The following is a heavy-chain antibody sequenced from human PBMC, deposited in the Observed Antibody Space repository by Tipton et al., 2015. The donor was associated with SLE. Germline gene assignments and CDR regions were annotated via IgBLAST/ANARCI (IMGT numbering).Heavy chain of an antibody. Sequence: QSGAEVKKPGASVKVSCKASGYTFTSYGISWVRQAPGQGLEWMGWISAYNGNTNYAQKLQGRVTMTTDTSTSTAYMELRSLRSDDTAVYYWARASYCSGGSCYPHYFDYWGQGTLVTVSS. CDR3: ARASYCSGGSCYPHYFDY. D-gene: IGHD2-15*01. V-gene: IGHV1-18*01. CDR2: ISAYNGNT. J-gene: IGHJ4*02. CDR1: GYTFTSYG.